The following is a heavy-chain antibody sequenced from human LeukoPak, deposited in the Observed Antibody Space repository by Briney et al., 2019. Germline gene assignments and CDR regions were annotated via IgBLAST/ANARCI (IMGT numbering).Heavy chain of an antibody. J-gene: IGHJ4*02. CDR1: GGSISSRTYH. D-gene: IGHD5-18*01. V-gene: IGHV4-39*07. CDR2: FYYSGST. CDR3: ARADTAIVTNY. Sequence: SETLSLTCTVSGGSISSRTYHWGWIRQPPGKGLEWIGSFYYSGSTYYNPSLESRVTISVDTSKNQFSLRLSSVTAADTAVYYCARADTAIVTNYWGQGTLVTVSS.